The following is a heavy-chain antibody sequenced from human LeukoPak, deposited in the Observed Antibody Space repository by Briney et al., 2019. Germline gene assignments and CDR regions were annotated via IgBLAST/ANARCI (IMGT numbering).Heavy chain of an antibody. CDR3: ARDHYSGYDYGWFDP. D-gene: IGHD5-12*01. V-gene: IGHV4-59*01. CDR2: IYYSGST. Sequence: SETLSLTCTVSGGSISSYYWSWIRQPPGKGLEWIGYIYYSGSTNYNPSLKSRVTISVDTSKNQFSLKLSSVTAADTAVYYCARDHYSGYDYGWFDPWGQGTLVTVSS. J-gene: IGHJ5*02. CDR1: GGSISSYY.